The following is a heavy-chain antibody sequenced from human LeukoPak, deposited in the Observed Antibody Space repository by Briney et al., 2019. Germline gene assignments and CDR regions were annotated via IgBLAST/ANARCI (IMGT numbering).Heavy chain of an antibody. CDR3: AKFGVVTIGAFDI. CDR1: GFTFSSYA. Sequence: GGSLRLSCAASGFTFSSYAMSWVRQAPGKGLEWVSAISGSGGSTYYADSVRGRFTISRDNSKNTLYLQMNSLRAEDTAVYYCAKFGVVTIGAFDIWGQGTMVTVSS. D-gene: IGHD3-3*01. V-gene: IGHV3-23*01. CDR2: ISGSGGST. J-gene: IGHJ3*02.